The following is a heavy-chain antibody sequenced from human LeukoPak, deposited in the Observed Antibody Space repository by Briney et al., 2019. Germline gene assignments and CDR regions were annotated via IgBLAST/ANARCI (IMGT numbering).Heavy chain of an antibody. D-gene: IGHD3-9*01. J-gene: IGHJ3*02. CDR3: ARDRADDRDDAFDI. CDR2: IYYSGST. V-gene: IGHV4-30-4*08. Sequence: SQTLSLTCTVSGGSISSGDYYWSWIRQPPGKDLEWIGCIYYSGSTYYNPSLKSRVTISVDTSKNQFSLKLSSVTAADTAVYYCARDRADDRDDAFDIWGQGTMVTVSS. CDR1: GGSISSGDYY.